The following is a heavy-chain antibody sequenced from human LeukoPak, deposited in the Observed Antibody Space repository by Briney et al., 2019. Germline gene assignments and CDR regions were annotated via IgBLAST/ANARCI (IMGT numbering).Heavy chain of an antibody. CDR1: GFTFNNYW. CDR3: ARIGYSSSSFDY. V-gene: IGHV3-7*01. CDR2: INQDGSVK. Sequence: GGSLRLSCVASGFTFNNYWMSWVRQAPGKGLEWVANINQDGSVKYYADSLKGRFTIFGDNAKKSQYLQMNSLRAEDTAVYYCARIGYSSSSFDYWGQGTLVTVSS. D-gene: IGHD6-6*01. J-gene: IGHJ4*02.